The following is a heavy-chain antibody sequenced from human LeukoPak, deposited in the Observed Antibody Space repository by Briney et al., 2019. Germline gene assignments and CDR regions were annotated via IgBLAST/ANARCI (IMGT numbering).Heavy chain of an antibody. CDR1: GFTFSSYG. D-gene: IGHD5-12*01. CDR3: AKDHGIVATFRCFDY. V-gene: IGHV3-30*02. CDR2: IRYDGSNK. J-gene: IGHJ4*02. Sequence: GGSLRLSCAASGFTFSSYGMHWVRQAPGKGLEWVAFIRYDGSNKYYADSVKGRFTISRDNSKNTLYLQMNSLRAEDTAVYYCAKDHGIVATFRCFDYWGQGTLVTVSS.